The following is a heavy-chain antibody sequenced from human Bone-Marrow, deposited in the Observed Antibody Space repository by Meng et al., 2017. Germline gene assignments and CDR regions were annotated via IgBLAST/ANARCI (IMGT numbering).Heavy chain of an antibody. CDR3: AREKSYCGGDCYSGYFDY. Sequence: GESLKISCAASGFTFSSYAMHWVRQAPGKGLEWVAVISYDGSNKYYADSVKGRFTISRDNSKNTLYLQMNSLRAEDTAVYYCAREKSYCGGDCYSGYFDYWGQGTLVTVPS. J-gene: IGHJ4*02. CDR2: ISYDGSNK. V-gene: IGHV3-30*04. CDR1: GFTFSSYA. D-gene: IGHD2-21*02.